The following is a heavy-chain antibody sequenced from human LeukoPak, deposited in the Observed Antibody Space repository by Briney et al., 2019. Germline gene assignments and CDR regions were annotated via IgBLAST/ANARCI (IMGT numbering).Heavy chain of an antibody. J-gene: IGHJ6*02. CDR1: GGSFSSYY. D-gene: IGHD6-13*01. CDR3: ARRSSSRHLKTHYGMDV. V-gene: IGHV4-39*01. Sequence: SETLSLTCAVYGGSFSSYYWGWIRQPPGKGLEWIGSIYYSGSTYYNPSLKSRVTISVDTSKNQFSLKLSSVTAADTAVYYCARRSSSRHLKTHYGMDVWGQGTTVTVSS. CDR2: IYYSGST.